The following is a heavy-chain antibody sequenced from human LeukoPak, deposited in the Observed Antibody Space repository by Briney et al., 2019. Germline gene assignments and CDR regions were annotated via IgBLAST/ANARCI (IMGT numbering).Heavy chain of an antibody. CDR1: GYTFTSYG. Sequence: ASVKVSCKASGYTFTSYGISWVRQAPGQGLEWMGWISAYNGNTNYAQKLQGRVTMTTDTSTSTAYMELRSLRFEDTAVYYCARGRLSYYDSSGDYYYYYGMDVWGQGTTVTVSS. J-gene: IGHJ6*02. CDR3: ARGRLSYYDSSGDYYYYYGMDV. D-gene: IGHD3-22*01. CDR2: ISAYNGNT. V-gene: IGHV1-18*01.